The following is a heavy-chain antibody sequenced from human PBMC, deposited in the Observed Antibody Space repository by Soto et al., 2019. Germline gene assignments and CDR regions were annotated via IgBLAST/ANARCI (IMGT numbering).Heavy chain of an antibody. CDR1: GFTFSSYA. V-gene: IGHV3-64*01. J-gene: IGHJ3*02. CDR3: ARASSRGYSYGYDAFDI. Sequence: GESLKISCAASGFTFSSYAMHWVRQAPGKGLEYVSAISSNGGSTYYANSVKGRFTISRDNSKNTLYLQMGSLRAEDMAVYYCARASSRGYSYGYDAFDIWGQGTMVTVSS. D-gene: IGHD5-18*01. CDR2: ISSNGGST.